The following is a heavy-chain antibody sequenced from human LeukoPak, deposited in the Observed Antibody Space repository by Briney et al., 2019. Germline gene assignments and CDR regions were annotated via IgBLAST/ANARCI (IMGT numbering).Heavy chain of an antibody. Sequence: GGSLRLSCAASGFTFSSYGMHWVRQAPGKGLEWVAFIRYDGSNKYYADSVKGRFTISRDNSKNTLYLQMNSLRAEDTAVYYCAKDRDTAMVTEFDYWGQGTLVTVSS. V-gene: IGHV3-30*02. CDR3: AKDRDTAMVTEFDY. J-gene: IGHJ4*02. CDR2: IRYDGSNK. D-gene: IGHD5-18*01. CDR1: GFTFSSYG.